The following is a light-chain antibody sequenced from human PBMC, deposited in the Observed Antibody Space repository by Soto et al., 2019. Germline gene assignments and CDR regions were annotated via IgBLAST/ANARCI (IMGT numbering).Light chain of an antibody. CDR1: QSVSSD. CDR2: DAS. J-gene: IGKJ1*01. CDR3: QHYKNWPPWT. Sequence: EIVMTQSPATLSVSPGERVTLSCRASQSVSSDLAWYQQKPGQAPRLLIYDASNRASGIPARFSGSGSGTEFTLTISSLQSEDFGVYYCQHYKNWPPWTFGQGTKVDIK. V-gene: IGKV3-15*01.